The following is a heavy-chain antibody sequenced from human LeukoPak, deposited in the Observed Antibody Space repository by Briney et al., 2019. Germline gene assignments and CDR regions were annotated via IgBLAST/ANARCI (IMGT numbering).Heavy chain of an antibody. D-gene: IGHD3-10*01. J-gene: IGHJ6*03. CDR1: GFTITNNY. Sequence: GGSLRLSCAASGFTITNNYMSWVRQAPGKGLEWVSVIFSGGSIYYADSVKGRFTISRDNSKKTLYLQMNSLRADDTAVYYCASGRQPHYLTIYFYYYMEVWGKGTTVTVSS. V-gene: IGHV3-53*01. CDR3: ASGRQPHYLTIYFYYYMEV. CDR2: IFSGGSI.